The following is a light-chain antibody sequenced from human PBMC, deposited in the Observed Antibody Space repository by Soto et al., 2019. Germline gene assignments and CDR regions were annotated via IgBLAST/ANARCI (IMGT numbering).Light chain of an antibody. V-gene: IGKV3-20*01. J-gene: IGKJ1*01. CDR1: HNIRNS. CDR3: QQYGSSPPT. CDR2: GAS. Sequence: LYVSPGERATLSCRARHNIRNSLAWHQQKPGQAPRLLISGASSRATGIPDRFSGSGSGTDFTLTISRLEPEDFAVYYCQQYGSSPPTFGQGTKVDI.